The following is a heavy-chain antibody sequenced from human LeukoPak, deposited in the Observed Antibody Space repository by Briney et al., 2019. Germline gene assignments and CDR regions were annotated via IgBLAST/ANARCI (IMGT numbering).Heavy chain of an antibody. V-gene: IGHV3-7*01. Sequence: PGGSLRLSCAVSGFTFSNNWMTWVRQAPGKGLEWVANINQDGGEKYYVDSVKGRLTIPRDNAKNSLYLQMNSLRAEDTAVYHCATGRSCTTCYLPDYWGQGTLVTVSS. CDR1: GFTFSNNW. CDR2: INQDGGEK. CDR3: ATGRSCTTCYLPDY. D-gene: IGHD2-2*01. J-gene: IGHJ4*02.